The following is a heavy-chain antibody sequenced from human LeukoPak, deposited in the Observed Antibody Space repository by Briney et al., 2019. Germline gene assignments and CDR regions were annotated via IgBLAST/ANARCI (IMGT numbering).Heavy chain of an antibody. CDR3: AKHRGSSGADARPAEY. CDR2: IQYDGSNE. D-gene: IGHD5-12*01. J-gene: IGHJ4*02. Sequence: GGSLRLSCAASRFTFSSYGMHWVRQAPGKGLEWVAYIQYDGSNEQYADSVKGRFTISRDNSKNTVYLEVNSLRAEDTAVYYCAKHRGSSGADARPAEYWGQGTLVTVSS. CDR1: RFTFSSYG. V-gene: IGHV3-30*02.